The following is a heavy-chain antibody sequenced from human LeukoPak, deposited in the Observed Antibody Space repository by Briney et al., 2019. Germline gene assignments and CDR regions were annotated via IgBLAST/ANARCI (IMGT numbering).Heavy chain of an antibody. V-gene: IGHV4-59*08. CDR1: GGSISSYY. Sequence: SSETLSLTCTVSGGSISSYYWSWIRQPPGKGLEWIGYIYYSGSTNYNPSLKSRLTISADTSKNQFSLKLSSVTAADTAVYFCARHGGYSYAFAYWGQGTLVTVSS. CDR2: IYYSGST. CDR3: ARHGGYSYAFAY. J-gene: IGHJ4*02. D-gene: IGHD5-18*01.